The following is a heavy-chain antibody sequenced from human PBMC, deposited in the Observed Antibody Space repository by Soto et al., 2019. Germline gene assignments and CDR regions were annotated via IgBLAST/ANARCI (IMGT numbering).Heavy chain of an antibody. Sequence: QVQLVESGGGVVQPGRSLRLSCAASGFTFRTYGMHWVRQAPGRGLEWVALIWYDESNQNYADSVKGRFTISRDNSXNXXYLQLDSLRADDTAVYYGARGNAGGVRRVYYGLDVWGQGTTVIVSS. CDR1: GFTFRTYG. J-gene: IGHJ6*02. V-gene: IGHV3-33*01. CDR2: IWYDESNQ. CDR3: ARGNAGGVRRVYYGLDV. D-gene: IGHD2-8*01.